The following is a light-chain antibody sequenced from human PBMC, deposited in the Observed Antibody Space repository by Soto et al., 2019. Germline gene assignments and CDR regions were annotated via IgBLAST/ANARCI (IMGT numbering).Light chain of an antibody. CDR1: QSVSSN. Sequence: DIVLTQSPATLSASPGKRATLSCRASQSVSSNLAWYQQKPGQAPRLLIYGTSTRATDIPARFSGSGSGTEFTLTLSSLQSEDFAVYYCQHYNIWPHMLAFGGGTKVEI. CDR2: GTS. J-gene: IGKJ4*01. V-gene: IGKV3-15*01. CDR3: QHYNIWPHMLA.